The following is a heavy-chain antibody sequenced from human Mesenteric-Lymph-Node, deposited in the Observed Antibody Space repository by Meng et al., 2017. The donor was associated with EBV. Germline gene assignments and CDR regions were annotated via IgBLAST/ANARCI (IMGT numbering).Heavy chain of an antibody. J-gene: IGHJ5*02. Sequence: QGQLQQGGAGLLKPSETLSLTCGVYGGSLSGYYWNWIRQPPGKGLEWIGDINHGGSTSYNPSLKSRVTISVDTSKNEFSLKMTSVTAADTAVYYCARDRHFDPWGQGTLVTVSS. CDR2: INHGGST. V-gene: IGHV4-34*01. CDR1: GGSLSGYY. CDR3: ARDRHFDP.